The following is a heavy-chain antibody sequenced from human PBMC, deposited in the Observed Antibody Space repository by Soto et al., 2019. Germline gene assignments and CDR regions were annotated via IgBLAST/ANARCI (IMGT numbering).Heavy chain of an antibody. V-gene: IGHV3-21*01. J-gene: IGHJ4*02. CDR2: ISSSSSYI. CDR3: ARDWYSSSSGFDY. Sequence: PGGSLRLSCAASGFTFSSYSMNWVRQAQGKGLEWVSSISSSSSYIYYADSVKGRFTISRDNAKNSLYLQMNSLRAEDTAVYYCARDWYSSSSGFDYWGQGILVTVSS. D-gene: IGHD6-6*01. CDR1: GFTFSSYS.